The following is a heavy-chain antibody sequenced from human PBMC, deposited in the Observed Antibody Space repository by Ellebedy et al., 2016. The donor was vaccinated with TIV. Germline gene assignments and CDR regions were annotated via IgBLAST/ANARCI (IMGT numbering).Heavy chain of an antibody. J-gene: IGHJ4*02. Sequence: GESLKISXAAPGFFLRNYWMTWVRQAPGKGLEWVANIKQDGSEKYYLDSVKGRFTISRDNAKNSLYLQMNSLRAEDTAVYYCSRADYGDYDNYWGQGTLVTVSS. CDR3: SRADYGDYDNY. CDR1: GFFLRNYW. D-gene: IGHD4-17*01. CDR2: IKQDGSEK. V-gene: IGHV3-7*04.